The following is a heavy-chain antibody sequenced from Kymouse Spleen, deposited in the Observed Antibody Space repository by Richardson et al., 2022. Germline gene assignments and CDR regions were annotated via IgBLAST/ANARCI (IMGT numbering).Heavy chain of an antibody. Sequence: QVQLQQWGAGLLKPSETLSLTCAVYGGSFSGYYWSWIRQPPGKGLEWIGEINHSGSTNYNPSLKSRVTISVDTSKNQFSLKLSSVTAADTAVYYCARVRAVYGSGSYANWFDPWGQGTLVTVSS. CDR2: INHSGST. CDR1: GGSFSGYY. J-gene: IGHJ5*02. V-gene: IGHV4-34*01. D-gene: IGHD3-10*01. CDR3: ARVRAVYGSGSYANWFDP.